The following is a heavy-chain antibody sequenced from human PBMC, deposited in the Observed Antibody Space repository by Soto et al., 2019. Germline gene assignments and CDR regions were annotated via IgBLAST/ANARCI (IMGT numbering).Heavy chain of an antibody. D-gene: IGHD3-3*01. CDR3: AKIQDFWSGQSSQTPLQQDV. CDR1: GFTFSSYG. Sequence: LRLSCAASGFTFSSYGMHWVRQAPGKGLEWVAVISYDGSNKYYADSVKGRFTISRDNSKNTLYLQMNSLRAEGTAVYYCAKIQDFWSGQSSQTPLQQDVWGQGTTVTVSS. V-gene: IGHV3-30*18. CDR2: ISYDGSNK. J-gene: IGHJ6*02.